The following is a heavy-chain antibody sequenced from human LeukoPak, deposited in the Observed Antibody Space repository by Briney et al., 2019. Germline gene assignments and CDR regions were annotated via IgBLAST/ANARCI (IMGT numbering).Heavy chain of an antibody. J-gene: IGHJ4*02. CDR3: ARVGRHYGSGSYADF. D-gene: IGHD3-10*01. CDR1: GGSISRYY. CDR2: IYYSGST. Sequence: SETLSLTCTVSGGSISRYYWSGIRPPPGKGLGWIGNIYYSGSTYYKPALKRRATISVDTSNNQFSLKLSSVTAADTAVYYCARVGRHYGSGSYADFWGQGTLVAVSS. V-gene: IGHV4-59*12.